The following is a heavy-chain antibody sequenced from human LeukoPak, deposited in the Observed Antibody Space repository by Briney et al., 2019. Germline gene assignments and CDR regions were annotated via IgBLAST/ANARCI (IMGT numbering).Heavy chain of an antibody. CDR2: ISAYNGNT. Sequence: ASVKVSCKASGGTFSSYAISWVRQAPGQGLEWMGWISAYNGNTNYAQKLQGRVTMTTDTSTSTAYMELRSLRSDDTAVYYCARAPINTYYYGSGSYGGGDYWGQGTLVTVSS. D-gene: IGHD3-10*01. J-gene: IGHJ4*02. CDR1: GGTFSSYA. V-gene: IGHV1-18*01. CDR3: ARAPINTYYYGSGSYGGGDY.